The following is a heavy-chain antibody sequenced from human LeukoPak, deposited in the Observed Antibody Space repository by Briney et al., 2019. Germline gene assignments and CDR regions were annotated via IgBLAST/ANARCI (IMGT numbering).Heavy chain of an antibody. CDR2: IYYSGST. D-gene: IGHD2-21*02. V-gene: IGHV4-59*01. J-gene: IGHJ3*02. CDR1: GGSISSYY. Sequence: SETLSLTCTVSGGSISSYYWSWIRQPPGKGLEWIGYIYYSGSTNYNPSLKSRVTISVDTSKNQFSLKLSSVTAADTAVYYCVRGVVVVTAIVPDAFDIWGQGTMVTVSS. CDR3: VRGVVVVTAIVPDAFDI.